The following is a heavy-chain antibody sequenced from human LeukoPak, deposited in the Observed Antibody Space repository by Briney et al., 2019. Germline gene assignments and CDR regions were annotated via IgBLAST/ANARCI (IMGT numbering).Heavy chain of an antibody. CDR2: ISAYNGNT. CDR3: ARPIVVVVAATQEGWFDP. V-gene: IGHV1-18*01. J-gene: IGHJ5*02. Sequence: ASMKVSCKASGYTFTSYGISWVRQAPGQGLEWMGWISAYNGNTNYAQKLQGRVTMTTDTSTSTAYMELRSLRSDDTAVYYCARPIVVVVAATQEGWFDPWGQGTLVTVSS. D-gene: IGHD2-15*01. CDR1: GYTFTSYG.